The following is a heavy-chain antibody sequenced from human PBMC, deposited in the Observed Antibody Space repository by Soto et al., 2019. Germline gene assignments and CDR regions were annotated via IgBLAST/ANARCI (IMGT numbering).Heavy chain of an antibody. CDR3: ARDAPIAVAEYYFDY. J-gene: IGHJ4*02. CDR2: IIPIFGTA. D-gene: IGHD6-19*01. CDR1: GGTFSSYA. V-gene: IGHV1-69*01. Sequence: QVQLVQSGAEVKKPGSSVKVSCKASGGTFSSYAISWVRQAPGQGLEWMGGIIPIFGTANYSQKFQGRVTINADESTRTAYMELSSLRSEDTAVYYCARDAPIAVAEYYFDYWGQGTLVTVSS.